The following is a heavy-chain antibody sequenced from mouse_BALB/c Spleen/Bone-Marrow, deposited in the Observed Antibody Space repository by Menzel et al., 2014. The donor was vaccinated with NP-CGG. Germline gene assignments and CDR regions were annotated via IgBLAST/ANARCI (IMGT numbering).Heavy chain of an antibody. V-gene: IGHV1-18*01. Sequence: SGAELVKPGASVKISCKASGYTFTDYNMDWVKQSHGKSLEWIGDINPSYDSTSYNQKFKGKATLTVDKSSSTAYMELRSLTSEDTAVYYCARRDGYDSYFDYWGQGTTLTVSS. J-gene: IGHJ2*01. CDR2: INPSYDST. CDR1: GYTFTDYN. CDR3: ARRDGYDSYFDY. D-gene: IGHD2-2*01.